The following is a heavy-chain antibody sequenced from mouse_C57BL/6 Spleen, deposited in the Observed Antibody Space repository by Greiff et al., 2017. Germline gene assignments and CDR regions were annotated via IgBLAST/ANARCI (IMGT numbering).Heavy chain of an antibody. J-gene: IGHJ3*01. D-gene: IGHD2-4*01. CDR2: LDPTRGGT. Sequence: VQLQQPGAELVQPGASVQLSCKASGYTFTSYWMHWVKQRPGRGLEWIGRLDPTRGGTMYTETFKSKVRLTVDKPSSTAYRQLSSLTSEESAVYYGARNEGYDYGAWFAYWGQGTLVTVS. V-gene: IGHV1-72*01. CDR3: ARNEGYDYGAWFAY. CDR1: GYTFTSYW.